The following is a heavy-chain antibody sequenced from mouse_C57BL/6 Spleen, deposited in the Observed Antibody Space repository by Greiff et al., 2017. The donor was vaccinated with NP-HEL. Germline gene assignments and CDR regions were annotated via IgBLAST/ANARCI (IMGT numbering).Heavy chain of an antibody. Sequence: VKLQQSGAELARPGASVKLSCKASGYTFTSYGISWVKQRTGQGLEWIGEIYPRSGNTYYNEKFKGKATLNADKSSSTAYMELRSLTSEDSAVYFCARGEDSSGFYFDYWGQGTTLTVSS. J-gene: IGHJ2*01. V-gene: IGHV1-81*01. CDR2: IYPRSGNT. CDR3: ARGEDSSGFYFDY. CDR1: GYTFTSYG. D-gene: IGHD3-2*02.